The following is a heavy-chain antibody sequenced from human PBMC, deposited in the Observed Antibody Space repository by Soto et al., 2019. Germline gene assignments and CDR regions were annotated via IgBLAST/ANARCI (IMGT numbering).Heavy chain of an antibody. D-gene: IGHD3-16*01. Sequence: GGSLRLSCAASGFTFSSYAMHWVRQAPGKGLEWVAVISYDGSNKYYADSVKGRFTISRDNSKNTLYLQMNSLRAEDTAVYYCARDRGDYFDYWGQGTLVTV. CDR2: ISYDGSNK. CDR3: ARDRGDYFDY. CDR1: GFTFSSYA. J-gene: IGHJ4*02. V-gene: IGHV3-30-3*01.